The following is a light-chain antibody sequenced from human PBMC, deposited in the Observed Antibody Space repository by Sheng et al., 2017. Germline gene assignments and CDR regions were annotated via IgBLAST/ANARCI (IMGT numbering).Light chain of an antibody. CDR1: SSDVGSYNV. J-gene: IGLJ3*02. CDR2: EGR. Sequence: QSALTQPASVSGSPGQSITISCTGTSSDVGSYNVVSWYQQHPGKGPKVMIYEGRKRPSGPSDRFSGSKSGNTASLTISGLQAEDEADYYCCSYAGGSTLVFGGGTKLTVL. CDR3: CSYAGGSTLV. V-gene: IGLV2-23*01.